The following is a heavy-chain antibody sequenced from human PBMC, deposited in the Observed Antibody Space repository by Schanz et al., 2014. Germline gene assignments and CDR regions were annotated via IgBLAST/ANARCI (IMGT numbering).Heavy chain of an antibody. V-gene: IGHV1-69*04. J-gene: IGHJ4*02. D-gene: IGHD6-6*01. CDR2: IIPILGIA. CDR1: GYTFTSYG. CDR3: ARDQSPYTNSSDVRYFDY. Sequence: QVQAVPSGAEVKKPGASVKVSCKASGYTFTSYGINWVRQAPGQGLEWMGSIIPILGIANYAQKFQGRVTITADRSTSTAYMELSSLRSEDTAVYYCARDQSPYTNSSDVRYFDYWGQGSLVTVSS.